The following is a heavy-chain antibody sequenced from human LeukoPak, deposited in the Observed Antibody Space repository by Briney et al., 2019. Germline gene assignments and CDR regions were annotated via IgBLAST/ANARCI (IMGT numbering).Heavy chain of an antibody. J-gene: IGHJ4*02. V-gene: IGHV3-74*01. CDR1: GFSFSKYW. Sequence: GGSLRLSCAASGFSFSKYWMHWVRQTPGEGLVWVASIKEDGTYTSYADSVKGRSTISRDNARNTVFLQMNSLRAEDTAVYYCARDFDMGITPGDDFDFWGQGTLVTVSS. D-gene: IGHD3-9*01. CDR2: IKEDGTYT. CDR3: ARDFDMGITPGDDFDF.